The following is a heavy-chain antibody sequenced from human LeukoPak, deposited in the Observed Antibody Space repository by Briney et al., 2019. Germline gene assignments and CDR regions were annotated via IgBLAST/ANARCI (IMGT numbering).Heavy chain of an antibody. J-gene: IGHJ4*02. CDR1: GFTFSSYA. Sequence: GGSLRLSCAASGFTFSSYAMHWARQAPGKGLEWVAVISYDGSNKYYADSVKGRFTISRDNSKNTLYLQMNSLRAEDTAVYYCARDPPSREGYYFDYWGQGTLVTVSS. CDR3: ARDPPSREGYYFDY. CDR2: ISYDGSNK. V-gene: IGHV3-30*04.